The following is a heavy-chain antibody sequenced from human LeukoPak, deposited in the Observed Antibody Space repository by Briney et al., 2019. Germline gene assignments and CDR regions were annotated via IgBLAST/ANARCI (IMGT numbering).Heavy chain of an antibody. CDR2: INPNSGGT. J-gene: IGHJ4*02. D-gene: IGHD2-2*01. Sequence: ASVKVSCKASGYTFTGYYIHWVRQAPGQGLEWLGWINPNSGGTNYAQKFQGRVTMTRDTSISTAYMELSSLISDDTAVYYCARDSCSLSSCPFFDYWGQGTLVTVSS. CDR1: GYTFTGYY. CDR3: ARDSCSLSSCPFFDY. V-gene: IGHV1-2*02.